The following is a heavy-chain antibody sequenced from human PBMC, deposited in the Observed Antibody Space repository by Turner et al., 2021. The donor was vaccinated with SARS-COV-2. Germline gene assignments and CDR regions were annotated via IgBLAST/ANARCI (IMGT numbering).Heavy chain of an antibody. Sequence: EVHLVESGSGLVTPGGSLRLSCAASGFTFSSYTMYWVRQAPGKGLEWVSAIRSSSSYIYYADSVKGRFTISRDNAKNSLYLQMNSLRAEDTAVYYCERGTYYYDSSVYSGTNWFDPWGQGTLVTVSS. V-gene: IGHV3-21*01. CDR1: GFTFSSYT. CDR3: ERGTYYYDSSVYSGTNWFDP. D-gene: IGHD3-22*01. J-gene: IGHJ5*02. CDR2: IRSSSSYI.